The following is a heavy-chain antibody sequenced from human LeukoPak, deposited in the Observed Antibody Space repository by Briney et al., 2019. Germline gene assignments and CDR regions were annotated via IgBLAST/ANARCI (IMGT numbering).Heavy chain of an antibody. Sequence: GGSLRLSCAPSVFSFSSYGMHWVRQAPGKGLEWVAVIWYDGSNKYYADSVKGRFTTSRDNSKSTLYLQIHSLRAEDTAEYYCAKRELLQIPFNYWGEGSLVTVSS. CDR3: AKRELLQIPFNY. J-gene: IGHJ4*01. CDR1: VFSFSSYG. V-gene: IGHV3-33*06. CDR2: IWYDGSNK. D-gene: IGHD1-26*01.